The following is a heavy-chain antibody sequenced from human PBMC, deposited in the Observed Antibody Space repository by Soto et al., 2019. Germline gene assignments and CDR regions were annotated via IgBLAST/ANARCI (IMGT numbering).Heavy chain of an antibody. CDR3: AGAESYDSSGGRYYYYGMDV. Sequence: ASVKVSCKASGYTFTSYAMHWVRQAPGQRLEWMGWINAGNGNTKYSQKFQGRVTITRDTSASTAYMELSSLRSEDTAVYYCAGAESYDSSGGRYYYYGMDVWGQGTTVTVSS. J-gene: IGHJ6*02. V-gene: IGHV1-3*01. CDR2: INAGNGNT. CDR1: GYTFTSYA. D-gene: IGHD3-22*01.